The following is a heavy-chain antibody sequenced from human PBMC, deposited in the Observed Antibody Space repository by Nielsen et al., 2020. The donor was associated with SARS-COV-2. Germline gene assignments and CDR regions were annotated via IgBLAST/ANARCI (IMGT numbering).Heavy chain of an antibody. CDR3: ARGSIVVVPAAARRYYYYYGMDV. CDR2: ISSSSSYI. Sequence: VRQAPGKGLEWVSSISSSSSYIYYADSVKGRFTISRDNAKNSLYLQMNSLRAEDTAVYYCARGSIVVVPAAARRYYYYYGMDVWGQGTTVTVSS. J-gene: IGHJ6*02. V-gene: IGHV3-21*01. D-gene: IGHD2-2*01.